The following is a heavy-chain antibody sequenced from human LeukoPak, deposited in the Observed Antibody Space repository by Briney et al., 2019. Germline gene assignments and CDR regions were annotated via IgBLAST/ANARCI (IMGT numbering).Heavy chain of an antibody. D-gene: IGHD6-13*01. V-gene: IGHV3-66*01. J-gene: IGHJ6*02. Sequence: GGSLRLSCAASGSTVSSYYMSWVRQAPGKGLEWVSVIYSGGSTYYAASVKGRFTITRDHSKNTLYHQMNSLRAEDTAVYYCARGQQLPPDYYYYYGMDVWGQGTTVTVSS. CDR3: ARGQQLPPDYYYYYGMDV. CDR1: GSTVSSYY. CDR2: IYSGGST.